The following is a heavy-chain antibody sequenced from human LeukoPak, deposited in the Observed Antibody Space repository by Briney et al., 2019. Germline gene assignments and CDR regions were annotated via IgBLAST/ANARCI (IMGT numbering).Heavy chain of an antibody. CDR3: ARGITGAHLYWSFDL. V-gene: IGHV3-13*05. Sequence: GGSLRLSCAASGFTFSNSDMNWVRQATGKGLEWVSPIGTVGDPDTPGSAKAGSTISRENAKNSLYLQMNGLRAGDTAVYYCARGITGAHLYWSFDLWGRGTLVTVSS. CDR2: IGTVGDP. J-gene: IGHJ2*01. D-gene: IGHD3-16*01. CDR1: GFTFSNSD.